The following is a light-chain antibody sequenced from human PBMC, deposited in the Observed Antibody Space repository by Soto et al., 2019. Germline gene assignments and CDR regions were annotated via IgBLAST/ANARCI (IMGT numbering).Light chain of an antibody. CDR1: QSVSSY. J-gene: IGKJ1*01. V-gene: IGKV3-11*01. Sequence: EIVFTQSPDNLYLSPGERATLSCRASQSVSSYLAWYQQKPGQAPRLLIYDASNRATGIPARFSGSGSGTEFTLTISSLQSEDFAVYYCQHYSNWPPETFGQGTKADIK. CDR3: QHYSNWPPET. CDR2: DAS.